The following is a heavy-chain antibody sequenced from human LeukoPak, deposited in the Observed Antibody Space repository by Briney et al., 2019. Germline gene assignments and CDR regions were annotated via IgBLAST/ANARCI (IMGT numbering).Heavy chain of an antibody. J-gene: IGHJ4*02. D-gene: IGHD5-18*01. V-gene: IGHV3-23*01. CDR3: AKGGEIQLWLSYFDY. CDR2: ISGSGGST. CDR1: GFTFSSYA. Sequence: GGSLRLSCAVSGFTFSSYAMSWVRQAPGKGLEWVSAISGSGGSTYYADSVKGRFTISRDNSKNTLYLQMNSLRAEDTAVYYCAKGGEIQLWLSYFDYWGQGTLVTVSS.